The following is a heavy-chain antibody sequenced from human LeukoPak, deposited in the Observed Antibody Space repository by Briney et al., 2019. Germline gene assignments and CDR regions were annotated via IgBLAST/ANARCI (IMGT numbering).Heavy chain of an antibody. Sequence: PGGSLRLSGAASGFTFSDYYMSWLRQAPGKGREWVSYISSSGSTIYYADSVKGRFTISRDNAKNSPYLQMNSLRAEDTAAYYCARARYYYYMDVWGKGTTVTVSS. V-gene: IGHV3-11*01. CDR1: GFTFSDYY. J-gene: IGHJ6*03. CDR2: ISSSGSTI. CDR3: ARARYYYYMDV.